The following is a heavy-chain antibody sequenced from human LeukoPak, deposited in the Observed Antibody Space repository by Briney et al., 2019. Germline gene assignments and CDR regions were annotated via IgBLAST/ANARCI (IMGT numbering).Heavy chain of an antibody. CDR1: GFTFSSYA. J-gene: IGHJ4*02. Sequence: GSLRLSCAASGFTFSSYAMSWVRQPPGKRLEWIGEINHSGSTNYNPSLKSRVTISVDTSKNQFSLKLSSVTAADTAVYYCARGRRVRGVIPRSYYFDYWGQGTLVTVSS. CDR2: INHSGST. D-gene: IGHD3-10*01. V-gene: IGHV4-34*01. CDR3: ARGRRVRGVIPRSYYFDY.